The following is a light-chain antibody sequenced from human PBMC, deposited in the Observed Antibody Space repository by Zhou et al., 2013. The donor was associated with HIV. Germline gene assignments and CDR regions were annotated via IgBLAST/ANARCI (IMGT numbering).Light chain of an antibody. CDR2: EVS. Sequence: DIQMTQSPSSVSASVGDRVTITCRASQGISRWLAWYQQKPGKAPKLLIYEVSSRFSGVPDRFSGSGSGTDFTLKISRVEAEDVGVYYCMQGTHWPCTFGQGTKLEIK. J-gene: IGKJ2*02. CDR1: QGISRW. CDR3: MQGTHWPCT. V-gene: IGKV1D-12*01.